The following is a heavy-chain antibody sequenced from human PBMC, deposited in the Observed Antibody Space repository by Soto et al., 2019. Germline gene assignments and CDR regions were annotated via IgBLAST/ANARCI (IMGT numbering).Heavy chain of an antibody. Sequence: GGSLRLSCAASGFTFSSYAMHWVRQAPGKGLEWVAVISYDGSNKYYADSVKGRFTISRDNSKNTLYLQMNSLRAEDTAVYYCAQAIPYTSSSHYYHHYGMDIWGQETTVNVSS. J-gene: IGHJ6*02. V-gene: IGHV3-30-3*01. CDR1: GFTFSSYA. D-gene: IGHD6-6*01. CDR3: AQAIPYTSSSHYYHHYGMDI. CDR2: ISYDGSNK.